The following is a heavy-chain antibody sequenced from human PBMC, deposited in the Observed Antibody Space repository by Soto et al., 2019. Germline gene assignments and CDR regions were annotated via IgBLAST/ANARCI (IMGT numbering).Heavy chain of an antibody. CDR2: IWYDGSNK. CDR3: ARDPGEMATIGYFDY. Sequence: GGSLRLSCAASGFTFSSYGMHWVRQAPGKGLEWVAVIWYDGSNKYYADSVKGRFTISRDNSKNTLYLQMNSLRAEDTAVYYCARDPGEMATIGYFDYWGQGTLVTVSS. V-gene: IGHV3-33*01. D-gene: IGHD5-12*01. J-gene: IGHJ4*02. CDR1: GFTFSSYG.